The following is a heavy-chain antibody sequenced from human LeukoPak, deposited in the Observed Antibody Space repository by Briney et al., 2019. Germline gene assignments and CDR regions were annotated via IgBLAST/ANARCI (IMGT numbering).Heavy chain of an antibody. V-gene: IGHV2-5*01. Sequence: SGPTLVKPTQTLTLTCTFSGFSLITRGVGVGWVRQPPGQALEWLALIYWNDDKRYSPSLRSRLTLNKDTSKNQVVLTMTNMDPLDTATYYCARRPKEIWGSYDNWGQGILVTVSS. CDR1: GFSLITRGVG. D-gene: IGHD3-16*01. J-gene: IGHJ4*02. CDR2: IYWNDDK. CDR3: ARRPKEIWGSYDN.